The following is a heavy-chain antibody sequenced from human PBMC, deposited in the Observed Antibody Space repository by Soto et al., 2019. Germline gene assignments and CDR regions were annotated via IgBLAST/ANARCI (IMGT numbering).Heavy chain of an antibody. CDR1: GFTFSNAW. D-gene: IGHD3-22*01. J-gene: IGHJ4*02. CDR3: TTKYYYDSSGDY. CDR2: IKSKTDGGTT. V-gene: IGHV3-15*01. Sequence: GSLRLSCAASGFTFSNAWMSWVRQAPGKGLEWVGRIKSKTDGGTTDYAAPVKGRFTISRDDSKNTLYLQMNSLKTEDTAVYYCTTKYYYDSSGDYWGQGTLVTVSS.